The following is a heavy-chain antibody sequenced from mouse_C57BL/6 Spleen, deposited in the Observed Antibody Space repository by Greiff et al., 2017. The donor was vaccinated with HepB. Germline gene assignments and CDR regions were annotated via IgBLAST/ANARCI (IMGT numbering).Heavy chain of an antibody. D-gene: IGHD4-1*01. V-gene: IGHV1-81*01. CDR1: GYTFTSYG. CDR3: ARPKALLTYWYFDV. J-gene: IGHJ1*03. Sequence: QVQLQQSGAELARPGASVKLSCKASGYTFTSYGISWVKQRTGQGLEWIGEIYPRSGNTYYNEKFKGKATLTADKSSSTAYMVLRSLTSEDSAVYFCARPKALLTYWYFDVWGTGTTVTVSS. CDR2: IYPRSGNT.